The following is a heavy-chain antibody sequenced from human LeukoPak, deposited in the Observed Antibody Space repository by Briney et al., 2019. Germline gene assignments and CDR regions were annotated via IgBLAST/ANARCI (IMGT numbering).Heavy chain of an antibody. D-gene: IGHD3-3*01. CDR2: IYHSGST. CDR3: ARYTIFGVVITSNAFDI. CDR1: GVSISSGGYS. V-gene: IGHV4-30-2*01. Sequence: NSSETLSLTCAVSGVSISSGGYSWSWIRQPPGKGLEWIGYIYHSGSTYYNPSLKSRVTISVDRSKNQFSLKLSSVTAADTAVYYCARYTIFGVVITSNAFDIWGQGTMVTVSS. J-gene: IGHJ3*02.